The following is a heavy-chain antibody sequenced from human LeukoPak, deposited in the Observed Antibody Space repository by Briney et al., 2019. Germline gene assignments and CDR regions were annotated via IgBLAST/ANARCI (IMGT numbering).Heavy chain of an antibody. CDR1: GYSFTSYW. D-gene: IGHD1-7*01. J-gene: IGHJ4*02. CDR3: ARRWNWNYGTAGFDF. CDR2: IYPGDSDT. V-gene: IGHV5-51*01. Sequence: GESLKISCKGSGYSFTSYWIGWVRQMPGKGLEWMGIIYPGDSDTRYSPSFQGQVTISADKSISTAYLQWSSLRASDTAMYYCARRWNWNYGTAGFDFWGQGTLVTVSS.